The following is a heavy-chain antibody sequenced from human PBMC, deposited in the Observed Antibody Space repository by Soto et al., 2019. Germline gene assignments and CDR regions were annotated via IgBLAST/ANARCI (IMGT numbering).Heavy chain of an antibody. V-gene: IGHV3-7*01. CDR2: TNRDGSQA. CDR1: GFTFRNYA. D-gene: IGHD3-9*01. CDR3: VTDAQNSEWLTLGY. J-gene: IGHJ4*02. Sequence: PGGSLRLSCAASGFTFRNYAMSWVRQAPGRGLEWVANTNRDGSQAYYVESVKGRFTISRDNAKNSIYLQMDSLRADVTAVYYCVTDAQNSEWLTLGYWGQGTLVTVS.